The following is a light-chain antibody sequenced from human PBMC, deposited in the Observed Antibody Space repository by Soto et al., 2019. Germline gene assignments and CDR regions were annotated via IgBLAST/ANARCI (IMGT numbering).Light chain of an antibody. CDR1: KLVVKY. CDR3: QAWDYSTAYYV. Sequence: SYELTQPPSVSVSPGQTASITCSGDKLVVKYACWYQQKPGQSPVLVIYQDTKRPSGIPERFSGSNSGNTATLTISGTQAMDEADYYCQAWDYSTAYYVFGPGTKLTVL. CDR2: QDT. J-gene: IGLJ1*01. V-gene: IGLV3-1*01.